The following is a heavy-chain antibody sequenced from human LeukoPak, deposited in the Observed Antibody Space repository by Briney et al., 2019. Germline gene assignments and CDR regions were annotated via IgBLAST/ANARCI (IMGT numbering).Heavy chain of an antibody. J-gene: IGHJ4*02. CDR2: ISYDGSNK. CDR1: GFTFSSYG. V-gene: IGHV3-30*03. D-gene: IGHD3-10*01. Sequence: GSLRLSCAASGFTFSSYGMHWVRQAPGKGLEWVAVISYDGSNKYYADSVKGRFTISRDNSKNTLYLQMNSLRAEDTAVYYCARANAQLWFGELLSYYFDYWGQGTLVTVSS. CDR3: ARANAQLWFGELLSYYFDY.